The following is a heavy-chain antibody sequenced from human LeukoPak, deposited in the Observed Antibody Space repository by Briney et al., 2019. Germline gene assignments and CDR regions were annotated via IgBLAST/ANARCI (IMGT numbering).Heavy chain of an antibody. J-gene: IGHJ4*02. D-gene: IGHD3-3*01. CDR1: GYTFTSYG. CDR2: ISAYNGNT. V-gene: IGHV1-18*01. Sequence: ASVKVSCKASGYTFTSYGISWVRQAPGQGLEWMGWISAYNGNTNYAQKLQGRVTMTTDTSTSTAYMELRSLRSDDTAVYYCARGLVGPIFGVVSHFDYWGQGTLVTVSS. CDR3: ARGLVGPIFGVVSHFDY.